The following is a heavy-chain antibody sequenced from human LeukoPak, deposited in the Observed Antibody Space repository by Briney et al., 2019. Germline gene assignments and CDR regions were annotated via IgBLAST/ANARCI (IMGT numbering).Heavy chain of an antibody. Sequence: ASVKVSCKAYGYTFNNYGISWVRQAPGQGLEWMGWISGYNGNTNYVQKLQGRVTVTTDTSTNTAYMELRSLRSDDTAMYYCARDGLMLPCDYWGQGTLVTVSS. CDR3: ARDGLMLPCDY. D-gene: IGHD2-15*01. CDR1: GYTFNNYG. V-gene: IGHV1-18*01. CDR2: ISGYNGNT. J-gene: IGHJ4*02.